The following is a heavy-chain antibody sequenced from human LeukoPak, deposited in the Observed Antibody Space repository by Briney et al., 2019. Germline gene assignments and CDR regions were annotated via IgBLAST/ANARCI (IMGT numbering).Heavy chain of an antibody. J-gene: IGHJ6*03. CDR3: ARRFSSSWYRYYYYYMDV. V-gene: IGHV1-8*01. D-gene: IGHD6-13*01. CDR2: MNXNSGNT. Sequence: XXMNXNSGNTGYAQKFQGRVTMTRNTSISTAYMELSSLRSEDTAVYYCARRFSSSWYRYYYYYMDVWGKGTTVTVSS.